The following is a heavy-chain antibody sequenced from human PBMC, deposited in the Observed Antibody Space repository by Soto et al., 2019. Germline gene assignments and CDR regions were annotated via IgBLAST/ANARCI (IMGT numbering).Heavy chain of an antibody. CDR3: ARGDIKPYYDFWSGSSHLFDY. CDR1: GGSFSGYY. V-gene: IGHV4-34*01. J-gene: IGHJ4*02. Sequence: PXGTLSLTFAVYGGSFSGYYWSGIGQPPGKGLEWIGEINHSGSTNYNPSLKSRVTISVDTSKNQFSLKLSSVTAADTAVYYCARGDIKPYYDFWSGSSHLFDYWGQGTLVTVSS. CDR2: INHSGST. D-gene: IGHD3-3*01.